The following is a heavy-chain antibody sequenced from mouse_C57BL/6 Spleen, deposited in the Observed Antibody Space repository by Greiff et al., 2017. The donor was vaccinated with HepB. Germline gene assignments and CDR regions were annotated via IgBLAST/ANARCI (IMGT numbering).Heavy chain of an antibody. V-gene: IGHV1-4*01. Sequence: VQLQQSGAELARPVASVKMSCKASGYTFTSYTMHWVKQRPGQGLEWIGYINPSSGYTKYNQKFKDKATLTADKSSSTAYMQLSSLTSEDSAVYYCARFYYGSSYNYWGQGTTLTVSS. J-gene: IGHJ2*01. CDR2: INPSSGYT. CDR3: ARFYYGSSYNY. CDR1: GYTFTSYT. D-gene: IGHD1-1*01.